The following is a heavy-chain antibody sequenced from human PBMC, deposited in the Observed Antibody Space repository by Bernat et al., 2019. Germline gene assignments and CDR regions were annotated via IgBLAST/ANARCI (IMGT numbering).Heavy chain of an antibody. CDR2: ISSSSSYI. CDR3: ARGRIQLWSRGAFDI. Sequence: EVQLVESGGGLVKPGGSQRLSCAASGFTFSSYSMNWVRQAPGKGLEWVSSISSSSSYIYYADSVKGRFTISRDNAKNSLYLQMNSLRAEDTAVYYCARGRIQLWSRGAFDIWGQGTMVTVSS. V-gene: IGHV3-21*01. CDR1: GFTFSSYS. J-gene: IGHJ3*02. D-gene: IGHD5-18*01.